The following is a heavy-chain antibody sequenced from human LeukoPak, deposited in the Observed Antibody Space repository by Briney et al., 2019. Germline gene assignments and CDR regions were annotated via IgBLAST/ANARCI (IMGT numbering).Heavy chain of an antibody. Sequence: GTSLRLSCVASGFTFSSYGMHWVRQAPGKGLEWLAVIGFNGRNQYYADSVEDRFTISRDNAKNSLYLQMNSLRAEDTAVYYCARDFRAGAFDIWGQGTMVTVSS. J-gene: IGHJ3*02. CDR2: IGFNGRNQ. CDR3: ARDFRAGAFDI. CDR1: GFTFSSYG. D-gene: IGHD6-13*01. V-gene: IGHV3-33*08.